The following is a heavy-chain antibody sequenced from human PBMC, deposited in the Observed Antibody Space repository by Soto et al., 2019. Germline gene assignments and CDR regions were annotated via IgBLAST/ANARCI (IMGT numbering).Heavy chain of an antibody. D-gene: IGHD6-13*01. CDR1: GFTFSSYA. J-gene: IGHJ4*02. CDR2: ISGSGNTS. CDR3: AKDRGRTWYEDY. V-gene: IGHV3-23*01. Sequence: EVQLLESGGGLVQPGGSLRLSCAASGFTFSSYAMTWDRQAPGKGLEWVSAISGSGNTSYYADSVKGRFTISRDSSKKMLYLQMNSLRPEDTAVYYCAKDRGRTWYEDYWGQGTLVTVSS.